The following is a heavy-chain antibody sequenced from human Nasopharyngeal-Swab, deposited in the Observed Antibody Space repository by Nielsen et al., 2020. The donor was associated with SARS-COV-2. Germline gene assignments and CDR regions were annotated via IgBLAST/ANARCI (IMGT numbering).Heavy chain of an antibody. CDR1: GGSFNGFY. D-gene: IGHD5-24*01. CDR2: YNHKERT. V-gene: IGHV4-34*01. CDR3: ARAGRVGDAYTGLDV. Sequence: SETLSLTFSVSGGSFNGFYWNWIRQPQGKGLEWIGEYNHKERTNYNPSLKSRVTMSVDTSTNQVSLKLNSLTATDTAVYYCARAGRVGDAYTGLDVWGQGTTVTVSS. J-gene: IGHJ6*02.